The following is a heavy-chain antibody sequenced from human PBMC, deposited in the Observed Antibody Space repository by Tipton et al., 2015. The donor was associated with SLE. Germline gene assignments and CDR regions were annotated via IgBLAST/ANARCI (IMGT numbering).Heavy chain of an antibody. CDR3: ARGHVVRRPAYYYMDV. CDR2: INPSGGST. J-gene: IGHJ6*03. D-gene: IGHD3-10*01. CDR1: GFTFTSYY. V-gene: IGHV1-46*01. Sequence: QLVQSGAEVKKPGASVKVSCKASGFTFTSYYMHWVRQAPGQGLEWMGIINPSGGSTSYAQKFQGRVTMTRDTSTRTVYMELSSLRSEDTAVYYCARGHVVRRPAYYYMDVWGKGTTVTVSS.